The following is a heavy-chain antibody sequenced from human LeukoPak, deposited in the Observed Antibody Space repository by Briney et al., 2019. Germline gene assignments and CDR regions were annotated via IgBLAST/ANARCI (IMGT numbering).Heavy chain of an antibody. J-gene: IGHJ5*02. CDR1: GFTFSSYA. D-gene: IGHD6-19*01. CDR2: ISGSGGST. CDR3: AKDHSIAVAGTIDP. V-gene: IGHV3-23*01. Sequence: GRSLRLSCAASGFTFSSYAMSWVRQAPGKGLEWVSAISGSGGSTYYADSVKGRFTISRDNSKNTLYLQMNSLRAEDTAVYYCAKDHSIAVAGTIDPWGQGTLVTVSS.